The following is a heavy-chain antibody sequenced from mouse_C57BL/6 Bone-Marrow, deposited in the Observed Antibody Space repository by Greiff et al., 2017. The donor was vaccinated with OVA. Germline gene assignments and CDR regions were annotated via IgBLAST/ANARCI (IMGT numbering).Heavy chain of an antibody. CDR1: GYTFTNYW. Sequence: QVQLQQSGAELVRPGTSVKMSCKASGYTFTNYWIGWAKQRPGHGLEWIGDIYPGGGYTNYNEKFKGKATLTADKSSSTAYMQFSSLTSEDSAIYYCAKVYYGSRGDYDFDYWGQGTTLTVSS. D-gene: IGHD1-1*01. J-gene: IGHJ2*01. CDR3: AKVYYGSRGDYDFDY. V-gene: IGHV1-63*01. CDR2: IYPGGGYT.